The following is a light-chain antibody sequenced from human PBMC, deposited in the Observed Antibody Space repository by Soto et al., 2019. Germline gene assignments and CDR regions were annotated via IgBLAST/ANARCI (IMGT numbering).Light chain of an antibody. V-gene: IGLV2-14*01. CDR3: SSYTSSSNYV. CDR1: SSDVGGYNY. Sequence: QSVLTQPASVSGSPGQPITISCTGTSSDVGGYNYVSWYQQHPGKAPKLMIYDVSNRPSGVSNRFSGSKSGNTASLTISGLQAEDEADYYCSSYTSSSNYVFGTGTKLTVL. J-gene: IGLJ1*01. CDR2: DVS.